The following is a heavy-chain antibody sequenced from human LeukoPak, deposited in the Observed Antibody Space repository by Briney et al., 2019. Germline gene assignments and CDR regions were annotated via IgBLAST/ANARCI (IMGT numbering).Heavy chain of an antibody. D-gene: IGHD2/OR15-2a*01. J-gene: IGHJ5*02. CDR1: GYTFTGYH. CDR2: INPNSGGT. CDR3: ARDKGEYAGLFDP. V-gene: IGHV1-2*02. Sequence: ASVKVSCKASGYTFTGYHIHWVRQAPGQGLEGMGWINPNSGGTNYAQKFQGRVTMTRDTSISTAYMELSRLRSDDTAAYYCARDKGEYAGLFDPWGQGTLVTVSS.